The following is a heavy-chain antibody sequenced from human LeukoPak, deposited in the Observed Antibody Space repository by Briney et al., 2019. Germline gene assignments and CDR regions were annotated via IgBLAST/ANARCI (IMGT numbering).Heavy chain of an antibody. Sequence: GGSLRLSCAASGFTFSDHYMDWVRQAPGKGLEWVGRIKNNANSYSTQYAASVQGRFIISRDDSENSLYLQLNSLQTDDTAVYYRTRVRLGASTRYFDYWGQGTLVTVSS. CDR3: TRVRLGASTRYFDY. J-gene: IGHJ4*02. D-gene: IGHD1-26*01. V-gene: IGHV3-72*01. CDR2: IKNNANSYST. CDR1: GFTFSDHY.